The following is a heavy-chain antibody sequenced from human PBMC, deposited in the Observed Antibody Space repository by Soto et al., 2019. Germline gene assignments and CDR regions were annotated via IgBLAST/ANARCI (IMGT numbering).Heavy chain of an antibody. Sequence: ASVKVSCKASGGTFSSYTISWVRQAPGQGLEWMGRIIPILGIANYAQKFQGRVTITADKSTSTAYMELSSLRSEDTAVYYCADSGSYHEYYYYGMDVWGQGTTVTVSS. CDR2: IIPILGIA. D-gene: IGHD1-26*01. V-gene: IGHV1-69*02. CDR1: GGTFSSYT. J-gene: IGHJ6*02. CDR3: ADSGSYHEYYYYGMDV.